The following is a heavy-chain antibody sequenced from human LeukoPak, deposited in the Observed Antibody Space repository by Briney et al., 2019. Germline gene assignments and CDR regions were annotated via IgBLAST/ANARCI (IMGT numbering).Heavy chain of an antibody. V-gene: IGHV1-69*05. CDR2: IIPIFGTA. CDR1: GGTFSSYA. Sequence: ASVKVSCRASGGTFSSYAISWVRQAPEQGLEWMGGIIPIFGTANYAQKFQGRVTITTDESTSTAYMELSSLRSEDTAVYYCARSRTRPYYDFWSGYYTWFDYWGQGTLVTVSS. J-gene: IGHJ4*02. CDR3: ARSRTRPYYDFWSGYYTWFDY. D-gene: IGHD3-3*01.